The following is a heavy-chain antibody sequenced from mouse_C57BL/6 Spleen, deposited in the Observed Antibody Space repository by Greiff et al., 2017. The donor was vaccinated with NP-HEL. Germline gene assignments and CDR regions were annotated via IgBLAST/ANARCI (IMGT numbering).Heavy chain of an antibody. D-gene: IGHD1-1*02. J-gene: IGHJ3*01. CDR3: ARRAMVEFAY. Sequence: EVNLVESGGGLVKPGGSLKLSCAASGFTFSDYGMHWVRQAPEKGLEWVAYISSGSSTIYYADTVKGRFTISRDNAKNTLFLQMTSLRSEDTAMYYCARRAMVEFAYWGQGTLVTVSA. CDR2: ISSGSSTI. CDR1: GFTFSDYG. V-gene: IGHV5-17*01.